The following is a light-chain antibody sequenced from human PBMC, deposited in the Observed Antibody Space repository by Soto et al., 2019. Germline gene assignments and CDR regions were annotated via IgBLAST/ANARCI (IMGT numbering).Light chain of an antibody. V-gene: IGKV3-15*01. J-gene: IGKJ2*01. CDR2: GAS. Sequence: EIVMTQSPVTLSVSPGERATLSCRASQSVSSKLAWYQQKPGQAPRLLIYGASTRATGIPARFSGSGSGTDFTLSISSLQSEDFAFYYCQQYNNWPQTFGQGTKLEIK. CDR3: QQYNNWPQT. CDR1: QSVSSK.